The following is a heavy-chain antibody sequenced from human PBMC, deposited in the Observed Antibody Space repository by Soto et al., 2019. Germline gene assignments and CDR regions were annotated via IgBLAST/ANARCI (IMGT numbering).Heavy chain of an antibody. Sequence: KPSETLSLTCTVSVGSISSSSYYWGWILQPPGKGLEWVGSIYYSGSTYYNPSLKSRVTISVDTSKNQFSLKLSSVTATDTAVYYCARQGVEKDGYNFYYYYGMDVWGQGTTVTVSS. D-gene: IGHD5-12*01. CDR2: IYYSGST. J-gene: IGHJ6*02. V-gene: IGHV4-39*01. CDR3: ARQGVEKDGYNFYYYYGMDV. CDR1: VGSISSSSYY.